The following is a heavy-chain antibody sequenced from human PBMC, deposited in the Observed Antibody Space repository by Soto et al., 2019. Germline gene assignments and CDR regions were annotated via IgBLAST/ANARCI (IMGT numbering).Heavy chain of an antibody. CDR2: FDPEDGER. D-gene: IGHD2-21*02. CDR3: ARSIVVVTALDY. V-gene: IGHV1-24*01. Sequence: ASVKVSCKVSGHSLTELSMHWVRQAPGKGLEWMGSFDPEDGERIYAQKFQGRVTITRDTSASTAYMELSSLRSEDTAVYYCARSIVVVTALDYWGQGTLVTVSS. CDR1: GHSLTELS. J-gene: IGHJ4*02.